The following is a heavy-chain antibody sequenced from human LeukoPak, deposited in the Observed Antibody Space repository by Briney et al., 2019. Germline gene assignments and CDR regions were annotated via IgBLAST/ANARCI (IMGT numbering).Heavy chain of an antibody. CDR1: GFTFSNYA. CDR2: ISSSGSTI. CDR3: ARSGIAVAGRAFDY. Sequence: GGSLRLSCAASGFTFSNYAMSWIRQAPGKGLEWVSYISSSGSTIYYADSVKGRFTISRDNAKNSLYLQMNSLRAEDTAVYYCARSGIAVAGRAFDYWGQGTLVTVSS. J-gene: IGHJ4*02. D-gene: IGHD6-19*01. V-gene: IGHV3-11*01.